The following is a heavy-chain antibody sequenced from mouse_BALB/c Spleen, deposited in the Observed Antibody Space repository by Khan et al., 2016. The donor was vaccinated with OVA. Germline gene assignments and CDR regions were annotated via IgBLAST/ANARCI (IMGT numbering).Heavy chain of an antibody. Sequence: VQLQQSGPGLVKPSQSLSLTCTVTGYSITSDYAWNWIRQFPGNKLEWMGYISYSGRTSYNPSPKSRISITRDTSKNQFFLQLNSVTTEDTATYYCARSVTITTVVATDFDYLGQGTTLTVSS. V-gene: IGHV3-2*02. D-gene: IGHD1-1*01. CDR1: GYSITSDYA. CDR3: ARSVTITTVVATDFDY. CDR2: ISYSGRT. J-gene: IGHJ2*01.